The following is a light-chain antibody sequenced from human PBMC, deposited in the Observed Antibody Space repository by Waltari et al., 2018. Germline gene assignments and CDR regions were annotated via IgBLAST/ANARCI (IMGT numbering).Light chain of an antibody. CDR2: GAS. CDR3: QQYGSSPPFT. V-gene: IGKV3-20*01. J-gene: IGKJ3*01. Sequence: EIVLTQSPGTLFLSPGESATLSCRASQSVSSSYLAWYQQKPGQAPRPLIYGASSRATGIPDRFSGSGSGTDFTLTISRLEPEDVAVYYCQQYGSSPPFTFGPGTKVDIK. CDR1: QSVSSSY.